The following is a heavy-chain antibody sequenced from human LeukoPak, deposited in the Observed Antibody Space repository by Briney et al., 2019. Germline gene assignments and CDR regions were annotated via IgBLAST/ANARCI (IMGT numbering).Heavy chain of an antibody. D-gene: IGHD4-17*01. CDR1: GFTFSNYA. Sequence: PGRSLRLSCAASGFTFSNYAMHWVRQAPGKGLEWVAVISYDGSNKYYADSVKGRFTISRDNSKNTLYLQMSSLRAEDTAVYYCARYFTVNDAFDIWGQGTMVTVSS. V-gene: IGHV3-30-3*01. J-gene: IGHJ3*02. CDR2: ISYDGSNK. CDR3: ARYFTVNDAFDI.